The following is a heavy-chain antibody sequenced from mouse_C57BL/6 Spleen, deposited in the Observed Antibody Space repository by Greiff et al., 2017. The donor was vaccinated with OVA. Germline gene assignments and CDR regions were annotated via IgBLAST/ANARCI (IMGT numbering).Heavy chain of an antibody. D-gene: IGHD1-1*01. V-gene: IGHV1-80*01. CDR1: GYAFSSYW. Sequence: VQLVESGAELVKPGASVKISCKASGYAFSSYWMNWVKQRPGKGLEWIGQIYPGDGDTNYNGKVKGKATLTADKSSSTAYMQLSSLTSEDSAVYFCARGYGSSYRYFDVWGTGTTVTVSS. CDR3: ARGYGSSYRYFDV. J-gene: IGHJ1*03. CDR2: IYPGDGDT.